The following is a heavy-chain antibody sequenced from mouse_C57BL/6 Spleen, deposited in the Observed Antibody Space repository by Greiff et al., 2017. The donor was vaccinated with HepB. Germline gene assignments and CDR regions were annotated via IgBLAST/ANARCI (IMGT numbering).Heavy chain of an antibody. Sequence: QVQLQQSGAELVRPGASVTLSCKASGYTFTDYEMHWVKQTPVHGLEWIGAIDPETGGTAYNQKFKGKAILTAAKSSSTAYMELRSLTSEDSAVYYGTRGGYYYGSSYDYWGQGTTLTVSS. V-gene: IGHV1-15*01. J-gene: IGHJ2*01. CDR3: TRGGYYYGSSYDY. CDR1: GYTFTDYE. CDR2: IDPETGGT. D-gene: IGHD1-1*01.